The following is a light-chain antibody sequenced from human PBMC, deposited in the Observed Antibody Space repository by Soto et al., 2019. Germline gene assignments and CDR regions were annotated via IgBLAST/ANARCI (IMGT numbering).Light chain of an antibody. CDR3: LQDQAYPWT. V-gene: IGKV1-33*01. Sequence: QMTQSPSSLSASIGDRVTISCQASQDVGNFLNWYQQRPGKAPYLLIYDASNLDSGVSSRFSGSGSGTEFTLTIASLQPEDVATYYCLQDQAYPWTFGQGTKVELK. CDR1: QDVGNF. J-gene: IGKJ1*01. CDR2: DAS.